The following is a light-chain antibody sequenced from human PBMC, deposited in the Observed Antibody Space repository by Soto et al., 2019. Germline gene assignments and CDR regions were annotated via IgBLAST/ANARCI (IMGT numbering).Light chain of an antibody. J-gene: IGLJ2*01. CDR2: SNN. Sequence: QSVLTQPPSASGTPGQRVTISCSGSSSNIGSNTVNWYQQLPGTAPKLLIYSNNQRPSGVPDRFSGSKSGTSASLAISGLQSEDEADYYCAPWDDSLSGVVFGGGTMLTVL. V-gene: IGLV1-44*01. CDR1: SSNIGSNT. CDR3: APWDDSLSGVV.